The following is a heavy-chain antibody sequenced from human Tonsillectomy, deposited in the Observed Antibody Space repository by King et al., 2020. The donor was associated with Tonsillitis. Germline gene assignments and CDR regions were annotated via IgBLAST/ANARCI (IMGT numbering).Heavy chain of an antibody. Sequence: QLVQSGAEVKKPGASVKVSCKASGYTFTGYYMHWVXXAPGQGXXXXXXXXXXXXXTNXPQKFXXRVXMTRDKSISTAYMELSRAISDDTAVYYCGRQDYGGIGGYWGQGTLVTVSS. CDR2: XXXXXXXT. CDR3: GRQDYGGIGGY. CDR1: GYTFTGYY. J-gene: IGHJ4*02. V-gene: IGHV1-2*02. D-gene: IGHD4-23*01.